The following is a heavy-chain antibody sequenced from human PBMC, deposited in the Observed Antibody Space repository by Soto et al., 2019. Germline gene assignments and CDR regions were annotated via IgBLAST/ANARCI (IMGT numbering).Heavy chain of an antibody. Sequence: EVQLEESGGGLVQPGGSLRLSCVDSGFTFSSYWMSWVRQAPEKGLEWVGNIKQDGSEENYVDSLKGRFTISRDNAKNSMYLQMNSLRAEDTAVYYCARIAATGRGWDVWGQGTTVVVS. CDR2: IKQDGSEE. CDR1: GFTFSSYW. CDR3: ARIAATGRGWDV. J-gene: IGHJ6*02. V-gene: IGHV3-7*01. D-gene: IGHD6-13*01.